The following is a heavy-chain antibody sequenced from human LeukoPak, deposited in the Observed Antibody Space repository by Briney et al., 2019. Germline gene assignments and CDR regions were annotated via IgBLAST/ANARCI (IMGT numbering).Heavy chain of an antibody. CDR1: GFTFGDYA. Sequence: GSLRLSCTASGFTFGDYAMSWVRQAPGKGLEWVGFIRSKAYGGTTEYAASVKGRFTIPRDDSKSIAYLQMNSLKTEDTAVYYCTRETLYYYDSSGYYWGQGTLVTVSS. D-gene: IGHD3-22*01. J-gene: IGHJ4*02. V-gene: IGHV3-49*04. CDR2: IRSKAYGGTT. CDR3: TRETLYYYDSSGYY.